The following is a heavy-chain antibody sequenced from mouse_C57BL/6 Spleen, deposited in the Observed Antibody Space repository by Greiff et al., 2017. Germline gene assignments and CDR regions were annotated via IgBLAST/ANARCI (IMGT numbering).Heavy chain of an antibody. CDR3: ASDSMYALDY. V-gene: IGHV1-72*01. Sequence: QVQLQQPGAELVKPGASVKLSCKASGYTFTSYWMHWVKQRPGRGLEWIGRIDPNRGGTKYNEKFKSKATLTVDKPSSTAYMQLSSLTSEDSAVYYCASDSMYALDYWGTGTTVTVAS. J-gene: IGHJ4*01. CDR1: GYTFTSYW. D-gene: IGHD2-10*02. CDR2: IDPNRGGT.